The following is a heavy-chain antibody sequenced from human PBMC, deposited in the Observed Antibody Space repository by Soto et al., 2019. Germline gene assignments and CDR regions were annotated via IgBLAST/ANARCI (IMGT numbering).Heavy chain of an antibody. J-gene: IGHJ4*02. CDR1: GFTFSSYG. Sequence: QVQLVESGGGVVQPGRSLRLSCAASGFTFSSYGMHWVRQAPGKGLEWVAVISYDGSNKYYADSVKGRFTISRDNSKNTLYLQMNSLRAEDTAVYYCAKGTGVGCWGQGTLVTVSS. CDR3: AKGTGVGC. CDR2: ISYDGSNK. V-gene: IGHV3-30*18. D-gene: IGHD3-3*01.